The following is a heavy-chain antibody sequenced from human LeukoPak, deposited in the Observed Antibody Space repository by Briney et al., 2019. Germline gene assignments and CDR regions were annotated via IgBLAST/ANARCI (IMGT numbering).Heavy chain of an antibody. CDR2: INHSGST. CDR3: ARGRGYSSSWYPFDY. CDR1: GGSFSGYY. V-gene: IGHV4-34*01. Sequence: SETLSLTCAVYGGSFSGYYWSWIRQPPGKGLEWIGEINHSGSTDYNPSLKSRVTISVDTSKNQFSLKLSSVTAADTAVYYCARGRGYSSSWYPFDYWGQGTLVTVSS. J-gene: IGHJ4*02. D-gene: IGHD6-13*01.